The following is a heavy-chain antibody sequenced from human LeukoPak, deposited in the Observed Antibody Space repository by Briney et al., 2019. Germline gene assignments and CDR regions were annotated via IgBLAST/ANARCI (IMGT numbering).Heavy chain of an antibody. CDR1: GFIVSANY. V-gene: IGHV3-53*01. CDR2: IYSGGST. J-gene: IGHJ6*02. CDR3: ARDLGYDFWSGYSRTYYGMDV. D-gene: IGHD3-3*01. Sequence: GGSLRLSCAASGFIVSANYMSWVRQAPGKGLEWVSVIYSGGSTYYADSVKGRFTISRDNAKNSLYLQMNSLRAEDAAVYYCARDLGYDFWSGYSRTYYGMDVWGQGTTVTVSS.